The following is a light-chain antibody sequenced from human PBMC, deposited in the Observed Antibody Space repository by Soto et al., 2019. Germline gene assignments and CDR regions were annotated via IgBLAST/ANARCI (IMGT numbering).Light chain of an antibody. V-gene: IGKV1-5*01. CDR1: QTISGW. CDR3: QQYKSYPWT. CDR2: DAS. Sequence: DVQMTQSPSTLSAAVGDGVTITCRASQTISGWLAWYQQRPGKAPKLLISDASSLRSGVPSRFSGSGSGTEFTLTISSLQPDDFGSYYCQQYKSYPWTFGHATKVEV. J-gene: IGKJ1*01.